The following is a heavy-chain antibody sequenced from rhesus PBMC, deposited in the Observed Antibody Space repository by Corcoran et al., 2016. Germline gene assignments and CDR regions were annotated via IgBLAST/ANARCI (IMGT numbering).Heavy chain of an antibody. CDR1: GGSISDSYY. CDR2: IYGRGAST. V-gene: IGHV4-106*01. CDR3: ARVGAIFWYFDL. D-gene: IGHD1-44*02. J-gene: IGHJ2*01. Sequence: QVQLQESGPGLVKPSETLSLTCAVSGGSISDSYYWSWIRQPPGKGLEWIGYIYGRGASTYYNPSLKSRVTISTDTSKNQFSLKLSSVTAADTAVYYCARVGAIFWYFDLWGPGTPITISS.